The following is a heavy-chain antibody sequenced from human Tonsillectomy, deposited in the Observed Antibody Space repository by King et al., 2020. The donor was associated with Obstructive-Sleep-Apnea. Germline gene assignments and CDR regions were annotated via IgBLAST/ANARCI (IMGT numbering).Heavy chain of an antibody. V-gene: IGHV4-31*03. CDR1: GGSISSDGYY. J-gene: IGHJ4*02. D-gene: IGHD3-10*01. CDR3: AGGSPYYFGY. CDR2: IYYSGST. Sequence: VQLQESGPGLVKPSQTLSLTCIVSGGSISSDGYYWSWIRQHPGKGLEWIAYIYYSGSTYYNPSLKSRVTISVDTSKNQLSLKLSSMTAADTAVYYCAGGSPYYFGYWGQGALGTVSS.